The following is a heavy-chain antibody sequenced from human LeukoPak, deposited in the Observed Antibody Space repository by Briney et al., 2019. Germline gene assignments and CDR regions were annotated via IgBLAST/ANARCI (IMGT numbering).Heavy chain of an antibody. Sequence: GESLSLSCAASGFIFSSNWMHWVRQAPGKGLVWVSRINSDGSTTSYADSVRGRFTISRDISRNTLYLQMNTLRTEDTAVYYCAKDSVWFGDLLGGMDVWGQGTTVTVSS. V-gene: IGHV3-74*01. CDR2: INSDGSTT. J-gene: IGHJ6*02. CDR3: AKDSVWFGDLLGGMDV. D-gene: IGHD3-10*01. CDR1: GFIFSSNW.